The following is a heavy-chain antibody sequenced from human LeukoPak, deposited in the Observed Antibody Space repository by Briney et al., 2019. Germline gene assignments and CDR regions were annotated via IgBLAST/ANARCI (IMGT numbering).Heavy chain of an antibody. J-gene: IGHJ3*02. CDR2: IYYSGST. V-gene: IGHV4-59*01. CDR3: AREDYGDYAETAFDI. CDR1: GGSISSYY. Sequence: SETLSLTCTVSGGSISSYYWSWIRQPPGKGLEWIGYIYYSGSTNYNPSLKSRVTISVDTSKNQFSLKLSSVTAADTAVYYCAREDYGDYAETAFDIWGQGPMVTVSS. D-gene: IGHD4-17*01.